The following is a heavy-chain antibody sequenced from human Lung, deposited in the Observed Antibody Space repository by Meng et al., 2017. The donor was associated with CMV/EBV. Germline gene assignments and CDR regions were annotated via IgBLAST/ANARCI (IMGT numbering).Heavy chain of an antibody. CDR1: GDSLSAQT. CDR3: ARGRRNEPLFDY. J-gene: IGHJ4*02. D-gene: IGHD1-14*01. Sequence: QVQLVQSGAEVKKPGSSGKVACKTSGDSLSAQTFSWVRQAPGQGLEWMGGLIAVFDKTKAAPRFQDRVTFTADESTSTAYMELSSLTFDDTAVYFCARGRRNEPLFDYWGQGTLVTVSS. V-gene: IGHV1-69*13. CDR2: LIAVFDKT.